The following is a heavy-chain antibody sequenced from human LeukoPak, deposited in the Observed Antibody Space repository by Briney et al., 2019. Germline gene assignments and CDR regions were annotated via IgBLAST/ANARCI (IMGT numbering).Heavy chain of an antibody. CDR2: INPSGGST. CDR1: GYTFTSYY. J-gene: IGHJ4*02. Sequence: ASVKVSCKASGYTFTSYYMHWVRQAPGQGLEWMGIINPSGGSTSYAQKFQGRVTITRNTSISTAYMELSSLRSEDTAVYYCARGWHCSSTSCYIDGFDYWGQGTLVTVSS. D-gene: IGHD2-2*02. V-gene: IGHV1-46*01. CDR3: ARGWHCSSTSCYIDGFDY.